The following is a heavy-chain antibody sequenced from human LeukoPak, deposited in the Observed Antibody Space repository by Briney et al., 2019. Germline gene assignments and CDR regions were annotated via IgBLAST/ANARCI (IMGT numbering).Heavy chain of an antibody. CDR2: ISSSSSTI. D-gene: IGHD3-22*01. J-gene: IGHJ5*02. V-gene: IGHV3-48*04. CDR1: EFTFSSYS. Sequence: GGSLRLSCAASEFTFSSYSMNWVRQAPGKGLEWVSYISSSSSTIYYADSVKGRFTISRDNAKNSLYLQMNSLRAEDTAVYYCARAKYYYDSSGYYPLNNWFDPWGQGTLVTVSS. CDR3: ARAKYYYDSSGYYPLNNWFDP.